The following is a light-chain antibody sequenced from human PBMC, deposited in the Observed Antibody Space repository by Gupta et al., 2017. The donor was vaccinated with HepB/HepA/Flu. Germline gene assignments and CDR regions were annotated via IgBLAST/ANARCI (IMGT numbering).Light chain of an antibody. CDR2: GAS. V-gene: IGKV3-15*01. Sequence: DIVMTQSPATLSVSTGERATLSCRASQSVRTNLAWYQQKPGQAPRLLIYGASTRATDIPARFSGSGSGTEFTLTISSLQSEDFAVYYCQQYNNWPRTFGQGTKVEIK. J-gene: IGKJ1*01. CDR1: QSVRTN. CDR3: QQYNNWPRT.